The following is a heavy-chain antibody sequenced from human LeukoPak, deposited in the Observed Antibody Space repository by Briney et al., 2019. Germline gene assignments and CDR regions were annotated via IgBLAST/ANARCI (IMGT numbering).Heavy chain of an antibody. CDR2: IRYDGGNK. J-gene: IGHJ4*02. V-gene: IGHV3-30*02. CDR1: GFTFSSYG. CDR3: AKGPYKWELLYGRAFDS. D-gene: IGHD1-26*01. Sequence: HAGGSLSLSCAASGFTFSSYGMHWVRQAPGKGPEWVAFIRYDGGNKYYAVSVKGRFTISRDNSKNTLYLQMNILRTEDTAVYYCAKGPYKWELLYGRAFDSWGQGTLVTVSS.